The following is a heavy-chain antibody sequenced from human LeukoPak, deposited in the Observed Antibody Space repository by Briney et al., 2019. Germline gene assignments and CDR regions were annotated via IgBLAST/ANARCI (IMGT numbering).Heavy chain of an antibody. Sequence: SVKVSCKASGGTFSSYAISWVRQAPGQGLEWMGRIIPILGIANYAQKFQGRVTITADKSTSTAYMELSSLRSEDTAVYYCASPGSSWYPPLYYYYYYMDVWGKGTTVTVSS. CDR3: ASPGSSWYPPLYYYYYYMDV. CDR1: GGTFSSYA. V-gene: IGHV1-69*04. J-gene: IGHJ6*03. CDR2: IIPILGIA. D-gene: IGHD6-13*01.